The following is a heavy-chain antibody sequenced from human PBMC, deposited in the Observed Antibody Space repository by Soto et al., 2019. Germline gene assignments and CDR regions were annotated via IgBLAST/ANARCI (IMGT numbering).Heavy chain of an antibody. CDR2: TRQDGGQE. CDR3: ARYPNPTVAGRPFDL. D-gene: IGHD6-19*01. Sequence: EVQLVESGGGLVQPGGSLRLSCAGSGFTFSSYCLRWVRQAPGKGLEWVAHTRQDGGQEYYVDSVKGRLTISRDNAKNSLYLQMNSLRVEDTAVYYCARYPNPTVAGRPFDLWGQGTLVTVSS. V-gene: IGHV3-7*03. CDR1: GFTFSSYC. J-gene: IGHJ4*02.